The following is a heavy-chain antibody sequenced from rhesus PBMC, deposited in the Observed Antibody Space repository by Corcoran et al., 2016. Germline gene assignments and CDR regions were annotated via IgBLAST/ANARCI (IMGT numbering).Heavy chain of an antibody. J-gene: IGHJ4*01. CDR3: ARVDSSGCGCDY. CDR2: LYGSSTST. CDR1: GGSISDSYR. Sequence: QVQLQESGPGVVKPSETLSLTCAVSGGSISDSYRWSWIRQPPGKGLEWIGYLYGSSTSTNYNPSLKSRVTSSKDTSKNQFSLKLSAVTAADTAVYYCARVDSSGCGCDYWGQGVLVTVSS. D-gene: IGHD6-31*01. V-gene: IGHV4S10*01.